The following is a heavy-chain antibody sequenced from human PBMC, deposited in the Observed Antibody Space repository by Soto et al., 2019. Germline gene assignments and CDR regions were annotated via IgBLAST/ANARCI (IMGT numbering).Heavy chain of an antibody. CDR1: GYTFTNYA. V-gene: IGHV1-3*05. CDR3: ARGFPLGFDP. J-gene: IGHJ5*02. CDR2: INAGNGNT. Sequence: QVQLVQSGAEEKKPGASVKVSCKASGYTFTNYAMHWVRQAPGQRREWMGWINAGNGNTKYSQKFQGRVTITRDTSASTAYMELSSLRSEDTAVYSCARGFPLGFDPWGQGTLVTVSS. D-gene: IGHD3-16*02.